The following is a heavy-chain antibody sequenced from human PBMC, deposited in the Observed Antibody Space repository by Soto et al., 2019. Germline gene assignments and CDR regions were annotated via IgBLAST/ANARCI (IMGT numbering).Heavy chain of an antibody. CDR2: IYYSGST. V-gene: IGHV4-31*03. J-gene: IGHJ6*02. CDR3: ARDLGNWNYGMDV. CDR1: GGSISSGGYY. Sequence: PSETLSLTCTVSGGSISSGGYYWSWIRQHPGKGLEWIGYIYYSGSTYYNPSLKSRVTISVDTSKNQFSLKLSSVTAADTAVYYCARDLGNWNYGMDVWGQGTTVTVSS. D-gene: IGHD1-1*01.